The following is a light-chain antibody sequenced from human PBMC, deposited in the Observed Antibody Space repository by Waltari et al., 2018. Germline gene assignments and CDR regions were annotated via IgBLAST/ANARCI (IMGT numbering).Light chain of an antibody. CDR1: SSNIGAGYD. CDR2: AYS. Sequence: QSVLTQPPSVSGVPGQGVTISCTGSSSNIGAGYDVHWYQQLPGAAPKLLIYAYSNRPSGVPGRFYGSTSGTSASLAITGLQAEDEADYYRQSYDSALSAVFGGGTKVTVL. CDR3: QSYDSALSAV. V-gene: IGLV1-40*01. J-gene: IGLJ3*02.